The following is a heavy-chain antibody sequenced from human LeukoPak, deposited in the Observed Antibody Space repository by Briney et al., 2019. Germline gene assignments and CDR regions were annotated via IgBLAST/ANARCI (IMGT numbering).Heavy chain of an antibody. J-gene: IGHJ4*02. D-gene: IGHD6-19*01. CDR3: ARVLSSGWYYFDY. V-gene: IGHV3-74*01. Sequence: GGSLRLSCAASGLTFSSYWMHWVRQAPGKGLVWVSRINSDGSSTSYADSVKGRFTISRNNAKNTLYLQMNSLRAEDTAVYYCARVLSSGWYYFDYWGQGTLVTVSS. CDR2: INSDGSST. CDR1: GLTFSSYW.